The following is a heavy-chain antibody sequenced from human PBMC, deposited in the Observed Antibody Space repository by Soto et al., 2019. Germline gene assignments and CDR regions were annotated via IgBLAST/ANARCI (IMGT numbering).Heavy chain of an antibody. V-gene: IGHV1-46*01. Sequence: GASVKVSCKASGYTFTSYYMHWVRQAPGQGLEWMGIINPSGGSTSYAQKFQGRVTMTRDTSASTAYMELSSLRSEDTAVYYCASEIAVVVPAAISDVPLVSDYWGQGTLVTVSS. J-gene: IGHJ4*02. CDR1: GYTFTSYY. D-gene: IGHD2-2*01. CDR3: ASEIAVVVPAAISDVPLVSDY. CDR2: INPSGGST.